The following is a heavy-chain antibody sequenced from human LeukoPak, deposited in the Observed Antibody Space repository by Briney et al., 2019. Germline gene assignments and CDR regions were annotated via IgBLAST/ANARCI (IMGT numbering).Heavy chain of an antibody. CDR2: IYYSGST. D-gene: IGHD4-17*01. CDR3: ARGTVTTSGGYYYYYYMDV. V-gene: IGHV4-39*07. Sequence: SATLSLTCTVSGGSISSSSYYWGWIRQPPGKGLEWIGSIYYSGSTYYNPSLKSRVTISVDTSKNQFSLKLSSVTAADTAVYYCARGTVTTSGGYYYYYYMDVWGKGTTVTVSS. CDR1: GGSISSSSYY. J-gene: IGHJ6*03.